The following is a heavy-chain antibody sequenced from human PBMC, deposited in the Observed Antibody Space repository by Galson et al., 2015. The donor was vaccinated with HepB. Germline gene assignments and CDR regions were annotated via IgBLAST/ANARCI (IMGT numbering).Heavy chain of an antibody. Sequence: SLRLSCAASGFTFSSYWMSWVRQAPGKGLEWVANIKQDGREKYYVDSVKGRFTISRDNAKNSLYLQMNSLRAEDTAVYYCARDRRTVTYWYLDLWGRGTLVTVSS. CDR2: IKQDGREK. CDR1: GFTFSSYW. V-gene: IGHV3-7*03. D-gene: IGHD4-17*01. J-gene: IGHJ2*01. CDR3: ARDRRTVTYWYLDL.